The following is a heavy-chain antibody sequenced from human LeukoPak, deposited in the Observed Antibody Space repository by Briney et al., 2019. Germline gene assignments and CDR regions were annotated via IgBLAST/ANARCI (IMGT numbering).Heavy chain of an antibody. CDR3: ARVTMDGYYFDY. D-gene: IGHD1-1*01. V-gene: IGHV3-7*01. CDR2: IKQDGSEK. Sequence: GGSLRLSCAASGFTFSSYWMSWVRQAPGKGLKWVANIKQDGSEKYYVDSVKGRFTVSRDNAKNSLYLQMNSLRAEDTAVYYCARVTMDGYYFDYWGQGTLVTVSS. CDR1: GFTFSSYW. J-gene: IGHJ4*02.